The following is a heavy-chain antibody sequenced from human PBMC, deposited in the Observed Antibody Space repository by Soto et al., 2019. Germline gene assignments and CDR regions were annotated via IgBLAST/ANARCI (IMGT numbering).Heavy chain of an antibody. CDR2: INPSGGIT. D-gene: IGHD6-13*01. J-gene: IGHJ6*02. Sequence: QMQLVQSGAEVTRPGASVRVSCKSSGYTFTSFYIHWVRQAPGQGLEWMGIINPSGGITNFAQRFQGRVTMTSDMSTNTHYVELSSLKSDDTAVYYCASRPAFSSSWYGIPPDPTHGMDVWGQGTTVTVS. CDR1: GYTFTSFY. CDR3: ASRPAFSSSWYGIPPDPTHGMDV. V-gene: IGHV1-46*01.